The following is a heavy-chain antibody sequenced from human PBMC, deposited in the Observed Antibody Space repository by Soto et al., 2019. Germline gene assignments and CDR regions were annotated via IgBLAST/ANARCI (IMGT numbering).Heavy chain of an antibody. CDR1: GGTFSSYA. CDR2: IIPIFGTA. J-gene: IGHJ6*02. Sequence: QVQLVQSGAEVKKPGSPVKVSCKASGGTFSSYAISWVRQAPGQGLEWMGGIIPIFGTANYAQKFQGRVTITADKSTSTAYMELSSLRSEDTAVYYCARDDRYCSGGSCSPRGYYYYGMDVWGQGTTVTVSS. CDR3: ARDDRYCSGGSCSPRGYYYYGMDV. D-gene: IGHD2-15*01. V-gene: IGHV1-69*06.